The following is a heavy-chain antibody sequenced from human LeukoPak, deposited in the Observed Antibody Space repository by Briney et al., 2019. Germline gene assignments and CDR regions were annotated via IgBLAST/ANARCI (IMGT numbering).Heavy chain of an antibody. CDR2: INSRSTYI. D-gene: IGHD4-11*01. CDR3: ARDSHDYRTIDY. J-gene: IGHJ4*02. Sequence: GGSLRLSCAASGFTFDTHALNWVRQAPGKGLEWVSSINSRSTYIYYADSVKGRFTISRDNAKNSLYLQMNSLRPEDTAVYYCARDSHDYRTIDYWGQGTLVTVSS. CDR1: GFTFDTHA. V-gene: IGHV3-21*01.